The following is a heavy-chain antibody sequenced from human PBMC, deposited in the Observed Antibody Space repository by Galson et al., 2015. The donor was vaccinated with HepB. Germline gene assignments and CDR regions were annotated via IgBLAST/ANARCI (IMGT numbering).Heavy chain of an antibody. Sequence: SLRLSCAVSGFTFSSYAMSWVRQAPGKGLEWVSAISGSGGSTYYADSVKGRFTISRDNSKNTLYLQMNSLRAEDTAVYYCAKGIRLITDAFDIWGQGTMVTVSS. CDR2: ISGSGGST. CDR1: GFTFSSYA. V-gene: IGHV3-23*01. J-gene: IGHJ3*02. CDR3: AKGIRLITDAFDI. D-gene: IGHD3-22*01.